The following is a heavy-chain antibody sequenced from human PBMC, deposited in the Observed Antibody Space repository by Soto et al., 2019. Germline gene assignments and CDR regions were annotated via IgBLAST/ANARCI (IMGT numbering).Heavy chain of an antibody. J-gene: IGHJ4*02. CDR1: GGSISSYY. D-gene: IGHD3-3*01. CDR2: IYYSGST. CDR3: ARVHNFGVVKSPYYFDY. V-gene: IGHV4-59*01. Sequence: ETLSLTCTVSGGSISSYYWSWIRQPPGKGLEWIGYIYYSGSTNYNPSLKSRVTISVDTSKNQFSLKLSSVTAADTAVYYCARVHNFGVVKSPYYFDYWGQGTLVTVSS.